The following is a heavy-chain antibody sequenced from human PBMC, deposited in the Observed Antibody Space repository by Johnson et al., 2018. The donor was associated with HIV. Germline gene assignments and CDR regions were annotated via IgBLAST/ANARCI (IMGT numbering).Heavy chain of an antibody. D-gene: IGHD1-26*01. CDR1: GFTFSSYA. CDR3: AKFVGAGSYDAFDI. CDR2: MSFDGNNR. Sequence: QVQLVESGGGVVQPGRSLRLSCAASGFTFSSYAMHWVRQAPGKGLEWVAVMSFDGNNRYYADSVKGRFTISRDNSKNTLYLQMNSLRAEDTAVYYCAKFVGAGSYDAFDIWGQGTMVTVSS. J-gene: IGHJ3*02. V-gene: IGHV3-30-3*02.